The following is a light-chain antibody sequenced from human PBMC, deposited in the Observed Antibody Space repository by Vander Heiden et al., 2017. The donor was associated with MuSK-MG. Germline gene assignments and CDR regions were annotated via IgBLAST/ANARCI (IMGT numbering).Light chain of an antibody. J-gene: IGKJ2*01. CDR1: QMVGNY. CDR3: HQSFSTPYT. Sequence: DIQMTQSPSSLSASVGDSVTITCRASQMVGNYLNWFQQKPGKAPELLIFAARSLKSGVPSRFSGSGSGTDFTLTISSLQPEDFATYYCHQSFSTPYTFGQWTQLEI. CDR2: AAR. V-gene: IGKV1-39*01.